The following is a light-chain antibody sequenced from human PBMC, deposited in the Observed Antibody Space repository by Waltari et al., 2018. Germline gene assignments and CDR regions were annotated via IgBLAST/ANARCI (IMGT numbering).Light chain of an antibody. V-gene: IGKV2-29*02. CDR1: QSLLQTNGKTY. CDR2: EVS. Sequence: DVVMTQTPLSLSVTPGQPASISCKSGQSLLQTNGKTYFYWYLQKPGQSPQLLMYEVSSRISGVPDRFSGSGSGTDFTLKSSRVEAEDVGIYYCMQSTHIPYTFGQGTKLEIK. J-gene: IGKJ2*01. CDR3: MQSTHIPYT.